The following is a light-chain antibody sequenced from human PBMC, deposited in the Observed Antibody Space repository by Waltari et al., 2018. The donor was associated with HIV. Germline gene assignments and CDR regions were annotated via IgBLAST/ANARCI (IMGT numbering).Light chain of an antibody. J-gene: IGLJ3*02. CDR3: CSYAGAYTFWV. Sequence: QSALTQPRSVSGSPGQSVTISCTGTSSDVGGYDYVSWYQRHPGKAPRLMIYDVTKRPSGVRDRCSGSKAGNTASLTIAGLQAEDEAEYYCCSYAGAYTFWVFGGGTQLTVL. CDR2: DVT. CDR1: SSDVGGYDY. V-gene: IGLV2-11*01.